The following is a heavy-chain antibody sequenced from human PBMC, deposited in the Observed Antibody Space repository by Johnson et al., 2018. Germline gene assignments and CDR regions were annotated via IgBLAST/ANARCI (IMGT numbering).Heavy chain of an antibody. D-gene: IGHD2-15*01. CDR1: GFTFSSYA. CDR3: ARDSCSGGSCYSFYYYYYMDV. V-gene: IGHV3-30-3*01. J-gene: IGHJ6*03. CDR2: ISYDGSNK. Sequence: VQLVETGGGVVQPGRSLRLSCAASGFTFSSYAMHWVRQAPGKGLEWVAVISYDGSNKYYADSVKGRFTISRDNSKNTLYLQMKSLRAEDTAVYYCARDSCSGGSCYSFYYYYYMDVWGKGTTVTVSS.